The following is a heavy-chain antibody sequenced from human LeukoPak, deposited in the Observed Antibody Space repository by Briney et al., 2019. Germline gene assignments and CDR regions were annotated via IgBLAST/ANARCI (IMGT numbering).Heavy chain of an antibody. CDR2: IIPIFGTA. J-gene: IGHJ3*02. CDR1: GGTFSSYA. Sequence: ASVKVSCKASGGTFSSYAISWVRQAPGQGLEWMGGIIPIFGTANYAQKFQGRVTITADKSTSTAYMELSSLRSEDTAVYYCARDRIAEDGRDAFHIWGQGTMVSVSS. D-gene: IGHD6-13*01. CDR3: ARDRIAEDGRDAFHI. V-gene: IGHV1-69*06.